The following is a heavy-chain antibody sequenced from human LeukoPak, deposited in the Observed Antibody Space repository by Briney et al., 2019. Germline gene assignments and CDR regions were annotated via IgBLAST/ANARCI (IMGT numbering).Heavy chain of an antibody. V-gene: IGHV3-23*01. J-gene: IGHJ4*02. CDR3: ARGTYPHIVAPINY. CDR2: ISDSGRST. D-gene: IGHD5-12*01. Sequence: QPGGSLRLSCAVSGITLSNYGMSWVRQAPGKGLVWVAGISDSGRSTNYADSVKGRFTISRDNPKNTLYLQMNSLRAEDTAVYYCARGTYPHIVAPINYWGQGTLVTVSS. CDR1: GITLSNYG.